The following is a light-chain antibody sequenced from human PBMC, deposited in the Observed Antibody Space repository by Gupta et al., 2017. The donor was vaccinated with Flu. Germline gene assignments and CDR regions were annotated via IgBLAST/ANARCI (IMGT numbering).Light chain of an antibody. J-gene: IGKJ1*01. CDR1: QCLLHSSGFNY. V-gene: IGKV2-28*01. Sequence: DNVMTQSPLSLLVTPGEQASRSCRSSQCLLHSSGFNYLDWYLQKPGPSPKLLIYWGSNRDSGVPDRFTGSGSGTDFTLKISRVEAEDVGVYYCMQYLHNTWTFGQGTKVEIK. CDR2: WGS. CDR3: MQYLHNTWT.